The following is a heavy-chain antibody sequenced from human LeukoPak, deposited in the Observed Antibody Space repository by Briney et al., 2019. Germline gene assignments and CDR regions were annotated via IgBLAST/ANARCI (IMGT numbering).Heavy chain of an antibody. J-gene: IGHJ6*03. CDR3: AREGRSTYDFWSGYSHYYYYYMDV. V-gene: IGHV3-53*01. CDR2: IYSGGST. D-gene: IGHD3-3*01. CDR1: GFTVSSNY. Sequence: PGGSLRLSCAASGFTVSSNYMSWVRQAPGKGLEWVSVIYSGGSTYYADSVKGRFTISGDNSKNTLYLQMNSLRAEDTAVYYCAREGRSTYDFWSGYSHYYYYYMDVWGKGTTVTVSS.